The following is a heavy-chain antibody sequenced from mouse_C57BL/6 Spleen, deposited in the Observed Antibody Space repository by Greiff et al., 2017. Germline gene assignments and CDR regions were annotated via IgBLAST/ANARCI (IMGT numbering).Heavy chain of an antibody. V-gene: IGHV1-69*01. Sequence: VQLQQPGAELVMPGASVKLSCKASGYTFTSYWMHWVKQRPGQGLEWIGEIDPSDSYTNYNQKFKGKSTLTVDKSSSTAYMQLSSLTSEDSAVYYCARKRNWDEYFDVWGTGTTVTVSS. J-gene: IGHJ1*03. CDR1: GYTFTSYW. CDR2: IDPSDSYT. CDR3: ARKRNWDEYFDV. D-gene: IGHD4-1*01.